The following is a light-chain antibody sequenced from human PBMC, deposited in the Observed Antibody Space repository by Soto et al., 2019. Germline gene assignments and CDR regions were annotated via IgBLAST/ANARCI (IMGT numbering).Light chain of an antibody. CDR2: ATS. CDR1: QRVSSS. Sequence: VFVSRGERVTIPCRASQRVSSSLTWYQQKPGRAPKLLIYATSSLARGPPCRFSGSGSGTDFTLTISSLQPEDLATYYCQQYYHSPFTFGAGTKVDIK. V-gene: IGKV1-NL1*01. J-gene: IGKJ4*01. CDR3: QQYYHSPFT.